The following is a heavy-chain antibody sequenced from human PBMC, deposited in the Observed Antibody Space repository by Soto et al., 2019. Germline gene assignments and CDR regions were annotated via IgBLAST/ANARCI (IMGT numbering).Heavy chain of an antibody. CDR1: GFTFSSYG. D-gene: IGHD6-19*01. J-gene: IGHJ4*02. CDR3: ALYSSGWYPLDY. Sequence: QVQLVESGGGVVQPGRSLRLSCAASGFTFSSYGMHWVRQAPGKGLEWVAVISYDGSNKYYADSVKGRFTISRDNSKNTLYLPMNSLRAEDTAVYYCALYSSGWYPLDYWGQGTLVTVSS. V-gene: IGHV3-30*03. CDR2: ISYDGSNK.